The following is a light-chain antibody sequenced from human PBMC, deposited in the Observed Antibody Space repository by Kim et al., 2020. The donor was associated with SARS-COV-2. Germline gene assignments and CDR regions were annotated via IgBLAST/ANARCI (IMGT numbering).Light chain of an antibody. CDR2: QDN. CDR1: ELAVKY. Sequence: SYELTQPPSVSVSPGQTASITCSGDELAVKYACWYQQKPGQSPVLLIYQDNKRPSGIPERFSGSSSVNSATLTISETQAMDDADYYCQAWDSSTAVFGGGTQLTVL. V-gene: IGLV3-1*01. J-gene: IGLJ2*01. CDR3: QAWDSSTAV.